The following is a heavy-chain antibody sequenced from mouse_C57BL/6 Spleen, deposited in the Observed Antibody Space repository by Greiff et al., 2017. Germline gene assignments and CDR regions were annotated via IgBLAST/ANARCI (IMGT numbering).Heavy chain of an antibody. V-gene: IGHV3-6*01. J-gene: IGHJ3*01. CDR2: ISYDGSN. CDR1: GYSITSGYY. Sequence: EVKLRESGPGLVKPSQSLSLTCSVTGYSITSGYYWNWIRQFPGNKLEWMGYISYDGSNNYNPSLKNLISITRDTSKNQFFLKLKSVTTEDTATYYCAREGYDYVEFAYWGQGALVTVSA. D-gene: IGHD2-4*01. CDR3: AREGYDYVEFAY.